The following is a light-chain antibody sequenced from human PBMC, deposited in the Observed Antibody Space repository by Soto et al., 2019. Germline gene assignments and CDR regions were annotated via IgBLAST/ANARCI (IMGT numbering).Light chain of an antibody. Sequence: QSGLTQPPSVSAAPGQKVTISCSGSTFNIGNNFVSWCQQLPGTAPKVLIYDNNQRPSGIPDRFSASKSGTSATLVITGLQTGDEAVYYCGTWDSTLSAYVFGSGTKVTVL. CDR2: DNN. V-gene: IGLV1-51*01. J-gene: IGLJ1*01. CDR1: TFNIGNNF. CDR3: GTWDSTLSAYV.